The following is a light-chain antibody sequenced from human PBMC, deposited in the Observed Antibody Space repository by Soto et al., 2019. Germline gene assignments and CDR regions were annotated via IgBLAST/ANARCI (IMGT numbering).Light chain of an antibody. V-gene: IGKV3-15*01. Sequence: EIVMTQSPATLSVSPGERATLSCRASQSVSSNLAWYQQKPGQAPRLLIYGASTRATGIPARFSGSGSGTEFTLTISSLQSADFAVYYCQQYNNWPFITFGQGTRLEIK. CDR1: QSVSSN. CDR3: QQYNNWPFIT. CDR2: GAS. J-gene: IGKJ5*01.